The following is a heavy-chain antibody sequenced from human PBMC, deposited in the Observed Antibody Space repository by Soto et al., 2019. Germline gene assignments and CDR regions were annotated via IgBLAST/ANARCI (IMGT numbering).Heavy chain of an antibody. CDR3: ARSNSSSWYGRYYYYMDV. CDR2: IGTAGDT. V-gene: IGHV3-13*01. J-gene: IGHJ6*03. D-gene: IGHD6-13*01. Sequence: GGSLRLSCAASGFTFSSYDMHWVRQATGKGLEWVSAIGTAGDTYYPGSVKGRFTISRENAKNSWYLQMNSLRAGDTAVYYCARSNSSSWYGRYYYYMDVWGKGTTVTVSS. CDR1: GFTFSSYD.